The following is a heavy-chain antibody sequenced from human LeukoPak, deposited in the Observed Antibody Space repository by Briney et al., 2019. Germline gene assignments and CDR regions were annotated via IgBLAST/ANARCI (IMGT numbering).Heavy chain of an antibody. CDR2: IYHSGST. Sequence: SQTLSLTCTVSGGSISSGGYSWSWIRQPPGKGLEWIGYIYHSGSTYYNPSLKSRVTISVDTSKNQFSLKLSSVTAADTAVYYCARGITAIKYYFDYWGQGTLVTVSS. D-gene: IGHD2-2*02. CDR3: ARGITAIKYYFDY. J-gene: IGHJ4*02. CDR1: GGSISSGGYS. V-gene: IGHV4-30-2*01.